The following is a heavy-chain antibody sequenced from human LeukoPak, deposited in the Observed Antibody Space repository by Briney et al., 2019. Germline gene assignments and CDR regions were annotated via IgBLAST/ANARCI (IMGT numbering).Heavy chain of an antibody. CDR2: INSDGSST. V-gene: IGHV3-74*01. CDR1: GFTFSSYW. Sequence: GGSLRLSCAASGFTFSSYWMHWVRQAPGKGLVWVSRINSDGSSTSYADSVKGRFTISRDNAKNTLYLQMNSLRAEDTAVYYWAREERFGYGSSPDFDYWGQGTLVTVSS. D-gene: IGHD6-13*01. CDR3: AREERFGYGSSPDFDY. J-gene: IGHJ4*02.